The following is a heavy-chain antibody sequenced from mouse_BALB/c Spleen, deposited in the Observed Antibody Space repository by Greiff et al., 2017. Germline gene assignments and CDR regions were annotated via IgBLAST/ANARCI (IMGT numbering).Heavy chain of an antibody. CDR2: ISSGGST. J-gene: IGHJ4*01. D-gene: IGHD1-1*01. CDR3: ARASTTVVATEAMDY. CDR1: GFTFSSYA. Sequence: EVMLVESGGGLVKPGGSLKLSCAASGFTFSSYAMSWVRQTPEKRLEWVASISSGGSTYYPDSVKGRFTISRDNARNILYLQMSSLRSEDTAMYYCARASTTVVATEAMDYWGQGTSVTVSS. V-gene: IGHV5-6-5*01.